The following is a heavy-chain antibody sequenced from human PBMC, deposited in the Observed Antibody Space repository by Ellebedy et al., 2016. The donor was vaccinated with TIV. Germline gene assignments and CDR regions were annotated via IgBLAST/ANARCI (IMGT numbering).Heavy chain of an antibody. Sequence: GGSLRLSXAASGFTFSSYAMSWVRQAPGKGLEWVSAISGSGGSTYYADSVKGRFTISRDNSKNTLYLQMNSLRAEDTAVYYCAKVPLNYGDYQYNWFDPWGQGTLVTVSS. CDR1: GFTFSSYA. J-gene: IGHJ5*02. V-gene: IGHV3-23*01. D-gene: IGHD4-17*01. CDR2: ISGSGGST. CDR3: AKVPLNYGDYQYNWFDP.